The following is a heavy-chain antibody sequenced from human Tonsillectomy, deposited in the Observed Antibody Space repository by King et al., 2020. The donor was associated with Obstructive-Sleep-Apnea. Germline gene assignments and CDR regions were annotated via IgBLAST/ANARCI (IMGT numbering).Heavy chain of an antibody. CDR3: ARDHDRERGIFDY. CDR2: IYNGETR. CDR1: GGSIGSGGFY. V-gene: IGHV4-31*03. J-gene: IGHJ4*02. Sequence: QLQESGPGLVTPSQTLSLTCTVSGGSIGSGGFYWSWIRQLPGRDLGGIGYIYNGETRYYNPSLESRVTISADTSMDQFSLKLTSLTAADTAVYYCARDHDRERGIFDYWGQGTLVTVSS. D-gene: IGHD3-10*02.